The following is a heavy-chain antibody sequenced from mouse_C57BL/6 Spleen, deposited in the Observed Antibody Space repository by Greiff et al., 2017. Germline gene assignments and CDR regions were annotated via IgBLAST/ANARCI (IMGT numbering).Heavy chain of an antibody. CDR2: IDPSDSYT. CDR1: GYTFTSYW. CDR3: ASGLRQNYAMDY. J-gene: IGHJ4*01. V-gene: IGHV1-69*01. D-gene: IGHD2-4*01. Sequence: QVQLQQPGAELVMPGASVKLSCKASGYTFTSYWMHWVKQRPGQGLEWIGEIDPSDSYTNYNQKFKGKSTLTVDKSSSTAYMQLSSLTSEDSAVYYCASGLRQNYAMDYWGQGTSVTVSS.